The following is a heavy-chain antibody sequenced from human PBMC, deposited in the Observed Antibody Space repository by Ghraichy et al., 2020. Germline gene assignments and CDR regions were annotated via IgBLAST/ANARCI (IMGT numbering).Heavy chain of an antibody. Sequence: SETLSLTCTVSGGSISSGGYYWSWIRQHPGKGLEWIGYIYYSGSTYYNPSLKSRVTISVDTSKNQFSLKLSSVTAADTAVYYCARSEGSFGHAFDIWGQGTMVTVSS. D-gene: IGHD3-16*01. J-gene: IGHJ3*02. CDR2: IYYSGST. CDR3: ARSEGSFGHAFDI. V-gene: IGHV4-31*03. CDR1: GGSISSGGYY.